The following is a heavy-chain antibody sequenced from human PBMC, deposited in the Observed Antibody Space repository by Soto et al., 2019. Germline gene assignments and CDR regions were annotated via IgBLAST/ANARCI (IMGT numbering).Heavy chain of an antibody. V-gene: IGHV3-30-3*01. CDR2: ISYDGSNK. CDR1: GFTFSRYA. J-gene: IGHJ6*02. CDR3: AVTIFGVVIIGSSMDV. D-gene: IGHD3-3*01. Sequence: GGSLRLSYAASGFTFSRYAMHWVRQAPGKGLEWVAVISYDGSNKYYADSVKGRFTISRDNSKNTLYLQMNSLRAEDTAVYYCAVTIFGVVIIGSSMDVWGQGTTVTVSS.